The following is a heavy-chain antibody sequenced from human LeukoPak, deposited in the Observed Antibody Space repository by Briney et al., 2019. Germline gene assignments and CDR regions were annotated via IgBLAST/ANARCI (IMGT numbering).Heavy chain of an antibody. CDR3: ARDAQVQWELLYYFDY. J-gene: IGHJ4*02. CDR1: GFTFSSYW. D-gene: IGHD1-26*01. V-gene: IGHV3-7*01. CDR2: IKQDGSEK. Sequence: PGGSLRLSCAASGFTFSSYWMSWVRQAPGKGLEWVANIKQDGSEKYYVDSVKGRFTISRDNDKNSLYLQMNSLRAEDTAVYYCARDAQVQWELLYYFDYWGQGTLVTVSS.